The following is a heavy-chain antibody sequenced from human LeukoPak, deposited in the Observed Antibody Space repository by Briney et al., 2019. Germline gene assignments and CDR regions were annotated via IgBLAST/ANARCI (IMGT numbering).Heavy chain of an antibody. CDR2: INWNGGST. CDR1: GSTFDDYG. J-gene: IGHJ4*02. D-gene: IGHD3-10*01. Sequence: PGGSLRLSCAASGSTFDDYGMSWVRQAPGKGLEWVSGINWNGGSTGYADSVKGRFTISRDNAKNSLYLQMNSLRAEDTALYYCARVSGGFGEYYFDYWGQGTLVTVSS. V-gene: IGHV3-20*04. CDR3: ARVSGGFGEYYFDY.